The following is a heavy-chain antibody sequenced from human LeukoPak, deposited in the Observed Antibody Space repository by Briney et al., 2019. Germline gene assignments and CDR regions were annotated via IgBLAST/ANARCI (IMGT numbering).Heavy chain of an antibody. V-gene: IGHV6-1*01. CDR2: TYSRSKWYN. CDR3: ARDIIAVGGFDD. J-gene: IGHJ4*02. D-gene: IGHD6-19*01. CDR1: GDSLSNNNAA. Sequence: SQTLSPTCVVSGDSLSNNNAAWNWTRQSPSGGLEWLGRTYSRSKWYNDYAVSVQSRITLSPDTSKNHCSPQLNTATPYDTAVYFRARDIIAVGGFDDWGQGTLVTVS.